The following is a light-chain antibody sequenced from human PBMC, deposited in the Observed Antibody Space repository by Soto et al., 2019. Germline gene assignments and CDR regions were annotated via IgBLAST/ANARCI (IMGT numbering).Light chain of an antibody. V-gene: IGKV1-39*01. CDR2: AAS. Sequence: DIQMTQSPSSLSASVGDRVTIACRASQSISSYLNWYQQKKGKAPKILIYAASSLQSGVPSRFSGSGSGTDFTLTISSLQPEDFSTYYCQQSYSTLQAFGQGTKVDIK. J-gene: IGKJ1*01. CDR3: QQSYSTLQA. CDR1: QSISSY.